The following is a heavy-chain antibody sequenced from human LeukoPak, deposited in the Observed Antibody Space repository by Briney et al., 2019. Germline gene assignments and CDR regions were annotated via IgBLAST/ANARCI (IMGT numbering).Heavy chain of an antibody. CDR1: GGSISSYY. V-gene: IGHV4-59*01. Sequence: SETLSLTCTVSGGSISSYYWSWIRQPPGKGLEWIGYIHYSGSTNYNPSLKSRVTISVDTSKNQFSLKLSSVTAADTAVYYCARGVDDSSGYSYPDYWGQGTLVTVSS. D-gene: IGHD3-22*01. CDR3: ARGVDDSSGYSYPDY. J-gene: IGHJ4*02. CDR2: IHYSGST.